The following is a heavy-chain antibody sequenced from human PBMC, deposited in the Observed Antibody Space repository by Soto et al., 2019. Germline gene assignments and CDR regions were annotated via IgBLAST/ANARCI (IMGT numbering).Heavy chain of an antibody. CDR2: INHSGST. CDR3: ARGRIPGCSSTSCYTSWFDP. Sequence: SETLSLTCAVYGGSFSGYYWSWIRQPPGKRLEWIGEINHSGSTNYNPSLKSRVTISVDTSKNQFSLKLSSVTAADTAVYYCARGRIPGCSSTSCYTSWFDPWGQGTLVTVSS. CDR1: GGSFSGYY. V-gene: IGHV4-34*01. D-gene: IGHD2-2*02. J-gene: IGHJ5*02.